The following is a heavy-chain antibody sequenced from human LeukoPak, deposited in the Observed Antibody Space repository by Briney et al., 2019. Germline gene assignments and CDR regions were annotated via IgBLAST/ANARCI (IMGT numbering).Heavy chain of an antibody. CDR1: GFTFSSYS. J-gene: IGHJ5*02. D-gene: IGHD3-22*01. CDR3: ARGRGDYYDSSGSQWTLHWFDP. CDR2: ISSSSSYI. Sequence: GSLRLSCAASGFTFSSYSMNWVRQAPGKGLEWVSSISSSSSYIYYADSVKGRFTISRDNAKNSLYLQMNSLRAEDTAVYYCARGRGDYYDSSGSQWTLHWFDPWGQGTLVTVSS. V-gene: IGHV3-21*01.